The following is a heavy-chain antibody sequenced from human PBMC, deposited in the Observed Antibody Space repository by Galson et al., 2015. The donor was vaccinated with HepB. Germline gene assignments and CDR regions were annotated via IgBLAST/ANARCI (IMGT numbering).Heavy chain of an antibody. Sequence: SLRLSCAASGFSFSRSDMSWVRQAPGKGLEWVSGISGTGGSTEYADSVKGRFTISRDNSRNTLYLQMISLRAEDTALYYCAKEVETTRGVFDSWGQGTLVTVSS. J-gene: IGHJ4*02. CDR1: GFSFSRSD. CDR3: AKEVETTRGVFDS. D-gene: IGHD1-26*01. CDR2: ISGTGGST. V-gene: IGHV3-23*01.